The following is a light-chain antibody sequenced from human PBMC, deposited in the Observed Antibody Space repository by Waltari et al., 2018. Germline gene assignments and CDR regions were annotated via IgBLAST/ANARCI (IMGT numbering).Light chain of an antibody. J-gene: IGKJ2*01. CDR2: WAS. V-gene: IGKV4-1*01. Sequence: DIVMTQSPDSLAVSLVERVTINCRSPQNLLYNSDNKNYLAWFQQKPGQPPKLLIYWASTRESGVPDRFSGSGSGTEFTLTISSLQAADVAVYYCQQCYSTPYTFGQGTKLEIK. CDR1: QNLLYNSDNKNY. CDR3: QQCYSTPYT.